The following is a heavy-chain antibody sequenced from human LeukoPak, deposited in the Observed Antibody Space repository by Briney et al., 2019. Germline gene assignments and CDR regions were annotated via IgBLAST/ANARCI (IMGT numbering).Heavy chain of an antibody. CDR1: GFTFSDYY. CDR2: ISSSGSTI. CDR3: ARDRSSGWIRNQNHFDY. V-gene: IGHV3-11*01. J-gene: IGHJ4*02. D-gene: IGHD6-19*01. Sequence: PGGSLRLFCAASGFTFSDYYMSWIRQAPGKGLEWVSYISSSGSTIYYADSVKGRFTISRDNAKNSLYLQMNSLRAEDTAVYYCARDRSSGWIRNQNHFDYWGQGTLVTVSS.